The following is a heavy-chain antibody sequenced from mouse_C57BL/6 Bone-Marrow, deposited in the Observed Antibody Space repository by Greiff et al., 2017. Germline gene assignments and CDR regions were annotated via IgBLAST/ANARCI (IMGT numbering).Heavy chain of an antibody. CDR1: GYAFSSSW. CDR2: LYPGDGDT. Sequence: QVQLQQSGPELVKPGASVKISCKASGYAFSSSWMNWVKQRPGKGLEWIGRLYPGDGDTNYNGKFKGKATLTADKSSSTAYMQLSSLTSEDSAVYFCASPYYYGFDYWGQGTTLTVSS. CDR3: ASPYYYGFDY. V-gene: IGHV1-82*01. D-gene: IGHD1-1*01. J-gene: IGHJ2*01.